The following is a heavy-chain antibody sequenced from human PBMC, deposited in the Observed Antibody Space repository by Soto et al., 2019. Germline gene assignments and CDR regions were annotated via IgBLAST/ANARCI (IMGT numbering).Heavy chain of an antibody. CDR3: AKDTIVATISWYFDL. CDR1: GFTFDDFA. D-gene: IGHD5-12*01. CDR2: ISWNSGSI. J-gene: IGHJ2*01. V-gene: IGHV3-9*01. Sequence: TWGSLRPSYAASGFTFDDFAMHWVRQAPGKGLEWVSGISWNSGSIGYADSVKGRFTISRDNAKNSLYLQMNSLRAEDTALYYCAKDTIVATISWYFDLWGRGTLVTVSS.